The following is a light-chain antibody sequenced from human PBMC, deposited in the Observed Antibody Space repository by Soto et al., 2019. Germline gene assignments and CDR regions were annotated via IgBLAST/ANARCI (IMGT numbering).Light chain of an antibody. Sequence: QSALTQPPSASGSPGQSVTISCTGSSSDVGHSNFVSWYQQHPGKGPKLIIYEVSKRPSGVPDRFSGSKSGNTASLSVSGLQHEDEADYFCNAQADNGKHVFGTGTKLTVL. CDR3: NAQADNGKHV. V-gene: IGLV2-8*01. CDR1: SSDVGHSNF. J-gene: IGLJ1*01. CDR2: EVS.